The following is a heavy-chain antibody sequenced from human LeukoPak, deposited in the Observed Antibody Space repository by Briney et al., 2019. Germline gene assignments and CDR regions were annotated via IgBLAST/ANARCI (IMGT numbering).Heavy chain of an antibody. CDR3: ARSVGATWDFDL. CDR2: IYYSGST. V-gene: IGHV4-59*01. D-gene: IGHD1-26*01. Sequence: SETLSLTCTVSGGSISSYYWSWIRQPPGKGLEWIGYIYYSGSTNYNPSLKSRVTISVDTSKNQFSLKLSSVTAADTAVYYCARSVGATWDFDLWGRGTLVTVSS. J-gene: IGHJ2*01. CDR1: GGSISSYY.